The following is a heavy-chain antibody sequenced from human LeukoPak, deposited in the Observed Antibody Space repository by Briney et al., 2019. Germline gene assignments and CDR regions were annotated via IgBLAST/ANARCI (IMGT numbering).Heavy chain of an antibody. CDR2: IYPGDSDT. J-gene: IGHJ6*03. D-gene: IGHD6-19*01. CDR3: ARHGSSGWTYYYDYYMDV. Sequence: GESLKISCKGSGYSFTSYWIGWVRQMPGKGLEWMGIIYPGDSDTRYSPSFQGQVTISADKSISTAYLQWSSLKASDTAMYYCARHGSSGWTYYYDYYMDVLGKRTTVTVSS. CDR1: GYSFTSYW. V-gene: IGHV5-51*01.